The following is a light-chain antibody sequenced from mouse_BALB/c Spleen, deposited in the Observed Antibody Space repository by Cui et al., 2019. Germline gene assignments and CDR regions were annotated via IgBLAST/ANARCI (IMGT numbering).Light chain of an antibody. J-gene: IGKJ1*01. CDR3: QQWSSYPRT. CDR1: SSVSY. CDR2: DTS. V-gene: IGKV4-55*01. Sequence: TVLTQSPAIMPASPGEKVTMTCSASSSVSYMYWYQQKPGTSPKLLIYDTSNLASGVPVRFSGSGSGTSYSPTISRMEAEDAATYYCQQWSSYPRTFGGGTKLEIK.